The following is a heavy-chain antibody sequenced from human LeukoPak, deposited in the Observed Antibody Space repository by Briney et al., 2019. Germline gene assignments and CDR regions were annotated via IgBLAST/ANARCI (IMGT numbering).Heavy chain of an antibody. CDR2: IYHSGST. V-gene: IGHV4-38-2*02. CDR3: ARGEKWWSYFDY. J-gene: IGHJ4*02. D-gene: IGHD2-15*01. CDR1: GYSISSGYY. Sequence: ETLSLTCTASGYSISSGYYWGWIRQPPGKGLEWIGSIYHSGSTYYNPSLKSRVTISVDTSKNQISLKLSSVTAADTAVYYCARGEKWWSYFDYWGQGTLVTVSS.